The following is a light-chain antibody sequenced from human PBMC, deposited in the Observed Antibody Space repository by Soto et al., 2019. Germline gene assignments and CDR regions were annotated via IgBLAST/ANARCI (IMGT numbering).Light chain of an antibody. CDR3: VQATQFPPT. V-gene: IGKV2-24*01. J-gene: IGKJ2*01. CDR1: QSLVHTNGNTY. CDR2: RVS. Sequence: DIVMTQTPLSSPVTLGQPASISCKSSQSLVHTNGNTYLTWLQQRPGQPPRLLIYRVSTRFSGVPDRFSGSGAVTDFTLTISRVEPEDVGVYYCVQATQFPPTFGQGTKLEIK.